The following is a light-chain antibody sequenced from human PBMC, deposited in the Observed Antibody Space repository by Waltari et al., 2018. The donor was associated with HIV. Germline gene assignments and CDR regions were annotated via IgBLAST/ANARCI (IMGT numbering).Light chain of an antibody. Sequence: QSALTQSPSASGSPGQSVNISCTGANGDLSDSNYASWYQQHSDRPPKLIIFEVTTRPSGVPDRFSGSKSGNTASLFVSGLQPEDEATYFCSSFAGTHKLFGGGTKLTVL. CDR2: EVT. V-gene: IGLV2-8*01. J-gene: IGLJ2*01. CDR1: NGDLSDSNY. CDR3: SSFAGTHKL.